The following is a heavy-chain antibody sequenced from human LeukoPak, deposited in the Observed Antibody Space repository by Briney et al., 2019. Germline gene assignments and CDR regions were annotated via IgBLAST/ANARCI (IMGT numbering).Heavy chain of an antibody. Sequence: ASVKVSCKASGYTFTGHYIHWVRQAPGQGLEWMGWINPNSGGTNYAQKFQGRVTMTRDTSISTAYMELSRLRSDDTAVYYCARDKSSSSWYGEYYYYYYYMDVWGKGTTVTVSS. CDR2: INPNSGGT. J-gene: IGHJ6*03. CDR1: GYTFTGHY. D-gene: IGHD6-13*01. CDR3: ARDKSSSSWYGEYYYYYYYMDV. V-gene: IGHV1-2*02.